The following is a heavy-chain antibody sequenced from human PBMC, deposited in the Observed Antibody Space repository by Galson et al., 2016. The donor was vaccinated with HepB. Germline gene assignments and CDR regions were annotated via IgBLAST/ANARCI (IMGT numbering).Heavy chain of an antibody. D-gene: IGHD4-17*01. J-gene: IGHJ6*02. CDR2: ISYAASNK. CDR1: GFTFSSYA. V-gene: IGHV3-30*18. CDR3: AKEPALVGRYGVYYYYGMDV. Sequence: SLRLSCAASGFTFSSYAMYWVRQAPGKGLGWVAVISYAASNKYYADSAKCRFTISIDNSKNTLFLQMNSLRAEDTAVYYVAKEPALVGRYGVYYYYGMDVWGQGTTVTVSS.